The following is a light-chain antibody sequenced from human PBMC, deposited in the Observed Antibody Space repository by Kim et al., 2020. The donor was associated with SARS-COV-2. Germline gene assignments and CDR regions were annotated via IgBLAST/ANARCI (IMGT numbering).Light chain of an antibody. J-gene: IGLJ3*02. V-gene: IGLV3-19*01. CDR2: DKN. Sequence: ALGQTVRISCLGDSRRKYPASWDKQKPGQAPRLVMHDKNNVRPSGVPDGFCGSNSGNTAFLAITGAQVEDEADYDCGSRDNNGPGVLGGGTQLTVL. CDR3: GSRDNNGPGV. CDR1: SRRKYP.